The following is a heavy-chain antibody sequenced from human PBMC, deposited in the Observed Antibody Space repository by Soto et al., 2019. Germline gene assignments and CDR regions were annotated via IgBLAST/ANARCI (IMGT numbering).Heavy chain of an antibody. CDR2: IIPIFGTA. CDR3: ARVDYYYDSSGYYRFDY. CDR1: GGTFSSYA. J-gene: IGHJ4*02. D-gene: IGHD3-22*01. Sequence: SVKVSCKASGGTFSSYAISWVRQAPGQGLEWMGGIIPIFGTANYAQKFQGRVTITVDESTSTAYMELSSLRSEDTAVYYCARVDYYYDSSGYYRFDYWGQGTLVTSSS. V-gene: IGHV1-69*13.